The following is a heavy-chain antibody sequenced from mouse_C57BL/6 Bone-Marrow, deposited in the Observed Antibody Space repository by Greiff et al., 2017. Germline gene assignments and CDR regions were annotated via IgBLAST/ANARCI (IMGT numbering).Heavy chain of an antibody. CDR2: IDPNSGGT. J-gene: IGHJ4*01. V-gene: IGHV1-72*01. CDR1: GYTFTSYW. D-gene: IGHD2-5*01. Sequence: QVQLQQPGAELVKPGASVKLSCKASGYTFTSYWMHWVKQRPGRGLEWIGRIDPNSGGTKYNEKFKSKATLTVDKPSSTAYMQLSSLTSEDSAGYCCATPYYSTLYYAMDYWDQGTSVTVSS. CDR3: ATPYYSTLYYAMDY.